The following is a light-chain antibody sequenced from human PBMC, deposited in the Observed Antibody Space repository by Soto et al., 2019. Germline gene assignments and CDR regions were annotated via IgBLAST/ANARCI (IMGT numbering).Light chain of an antibody. CDR1: QSVSSAY. Sequence: EIVLTQSPGTLSLSPGERATLSCRASQSVSSAYSAWYQHKPGQPPTLLIYAASSRVTGTPDRFSGSGSGTEFTLTISRLQPEDFAVYYCQQYGSSSTWTFGQGTKVEIK. J-gene: IGKJ1*01. CDR3: QQYGSSSTWT. V-gene: IGKV3-20*01. CDR2: AAS.